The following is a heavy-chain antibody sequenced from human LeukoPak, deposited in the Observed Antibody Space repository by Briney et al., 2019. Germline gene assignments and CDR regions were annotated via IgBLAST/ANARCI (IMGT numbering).Heavy chain of an antibody. D-gene: IGHD3-22*01. J-gene: IGHJ3*02. CDR1: GGTFSSYA. Sequence: SVKASCKASGGTFSSYAISWVRQAPGQGLEWMGGIIPIFGTANYAQKFQGRVTITADESTSTAYMELSSLRSEDTAVYYCARGGRGSAAVVAPRSFDIWGQGTMVTASS. CDR3: ARGGRGSAAVVAPRSFDI. CDR2: IIPIFGTA. V-gene: IGHV1-69*13.